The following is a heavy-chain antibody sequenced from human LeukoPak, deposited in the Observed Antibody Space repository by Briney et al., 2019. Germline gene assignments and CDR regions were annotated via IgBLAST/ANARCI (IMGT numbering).Heavy chain of an antibody. CDR2: LRSKANSYAT. CDR1: GFTFSGSA. V-gene: IGHV3-73*01. Sequence: GGSLKLSCAASGFTFSGSAMHWVRHASGKGLEGVGRLRSKANSYATAYAASVKGRFTISRDDSKNTTYLQMNSLKTEDMAVYYCTRDGSSTSCWDGFDYWGQGTLVTVSS. D-gene: IGHD2-2*01. CDR3: TRDGSSTSCWDGFDY. J-gene: IGHJ4*02.